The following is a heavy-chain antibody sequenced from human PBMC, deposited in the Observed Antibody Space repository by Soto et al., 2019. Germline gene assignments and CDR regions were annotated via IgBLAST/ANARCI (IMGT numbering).Heavy chain of an antibody. CDR2: IYFYGFTT. D-gene: IGHD1-26*01. Sequence: EVQLVESGGGVVQPGGSLRLSCTASGFTFNTHWMHWVRQAPGEGLVWVSRIYFYGFTTNYADSVKGRLTVSRANAKNTVYLHVNTLRDEDTAVYYCAGGGAMGVDYWGQGTLVTVSS. CDR3: AGGGAMGVDY. J-gene: IGHJ4*02. V-gene: IGHV3-74*01. CDR1: GFTFNTHW.